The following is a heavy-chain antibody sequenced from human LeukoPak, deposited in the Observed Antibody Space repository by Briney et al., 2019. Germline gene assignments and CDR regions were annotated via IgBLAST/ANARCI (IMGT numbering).Heavy chain of an antibody. D-gene: IGHD2-2*01. V-gene: IGHV4-61*02. CDR1: GGSISSGSYY. CDR3: AREVGCSSTSCNYFDY. Sequence: SQTLSLTCTVSGGSISSGSYYWSWIRQPAGKGLEWIGRIYTSGSTNYNPSLKSRVTISVDTSKNQFSLKLSSVTAADTAVYYCAREVGCSSTSCNYFDYWGQGTLVTVSS. J-gene: IGHJ4*02. CDR2: IYTSGST.